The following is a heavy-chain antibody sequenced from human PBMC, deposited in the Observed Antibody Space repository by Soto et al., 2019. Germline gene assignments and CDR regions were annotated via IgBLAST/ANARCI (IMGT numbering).Heavy chain of an antibody. CDR1: GFTFSSYG. Sequence: GGSLRLSCAASGFTFSSYGMHWVRQAPGKGLEWVAVISYDGSNKYYADSVKGRFTISRDNSKNTLYLQMNSLRAEDTAVYYCAKGGLVGATPRHAFDIWGQGTMVTVSS. V-gene: IGHV3-30*18. CDR3: AKGGLVGATPRHAFDI. J-gene: IGHJ3*02. CDR2: ISYDGSNK. D-gene: IGHD1-26*01.